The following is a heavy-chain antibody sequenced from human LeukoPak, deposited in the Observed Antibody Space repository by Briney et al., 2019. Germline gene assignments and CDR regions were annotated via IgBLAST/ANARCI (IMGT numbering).Heavy chain of an antibody. CDR2: IYYSEST. Sequence: SETLSLTCTVSGGSISSYYWSWIRQPPGKGLEWIGYIYYSESTNYNPSLKSRVTISVDKSKNQFSLKLSSVTAADTAVYYCARSTGGWLDPWGQGTLVTVSS. D-gene: IGHD7-27*01. V-gene: IGHV4-59*01. CDR3: ARSTGGWLDP. CDR1: GGSISSYY. J-gene: IGHJ5*02.